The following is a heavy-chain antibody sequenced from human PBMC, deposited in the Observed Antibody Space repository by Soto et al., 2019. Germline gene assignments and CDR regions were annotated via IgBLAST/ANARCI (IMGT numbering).Heavy chain of an antibody. CDR3: AGGTSNSGSYSHY. J-gene: IGHJ4*02. D-gene: IGHD1-26*01. V-gene: IGHV1-69*13. CDR1: GGTFSSYA. CDR2: VIPIFGTA. Sequence: SVKVSCKASGGTFSSYAISWVRQAPGQGLEWMGGVIPIFGTANYAQKFQGRVTITADESTSTAYMELSSLRSEDTAVYYCAGGTSNSGSYSHYWGQGTLVTVSS.